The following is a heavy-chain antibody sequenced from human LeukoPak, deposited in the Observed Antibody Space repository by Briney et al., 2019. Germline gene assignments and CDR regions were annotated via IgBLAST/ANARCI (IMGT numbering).Heavy chain of an antibody. CDR2: INPNSGGT. J-gene: IGHJ4*02. Sequence: ASVKVSCKASGYTFTGYYMHWVRQAPGQGLEWMGWINPNSGGTNYAQKFQGRVTMTRGTSISTAYMELSRLRSDDTAVYYCARVEYSYGYGFDYWGQGTLVTVSS. CDR1: GYTFTGYY. V-gene: IGHV1-2*02. D-gene: IGHD5-18*01. CDR3: ARVEYSYGYGFDY.